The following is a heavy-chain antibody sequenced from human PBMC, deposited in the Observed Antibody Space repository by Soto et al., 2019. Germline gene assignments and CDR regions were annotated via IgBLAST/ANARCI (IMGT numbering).Heavy chain of an antibody. Sequence: SETLSLTCTVSGGSISSYYWSWIRQPPGKGLEWIGYIYYSGSTNYNPSLKSRVTISVDTSKNQFSLKLSSVTAADTAVYYCARGLTSSAYFDYWGQGTLVTVSS. CDR2: IYYSGST. D-gene: IGHD6-25*01. CDR1: GGSISSYY. CDR3: ARGLTSSAYFDY. J-gene: IGHJ4*02. V-gene: IGHV4-59*01.